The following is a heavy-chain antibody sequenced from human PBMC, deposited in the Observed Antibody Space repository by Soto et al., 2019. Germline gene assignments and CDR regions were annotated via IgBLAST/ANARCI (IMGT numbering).Heavy chain of an antibody. Sequence: QVQLQESGPGLVKPSETLSLTCTVSGGSISNYYWSWIRQPPGKGLEWIGYIYYSGSTNYNPSLKSRDTISVDTSKNQFSLKLSSVTAADTAVYYCARDKVDIGVSGTHYYYCMDVWGQGTTVTVSS. J-gene: IGHJ6*02. CDR2: IYYSGST. CDR3: ARDKVDIGVSGTHYYYCMDV. D-gene: IGHD6-19*01. V-gene: IGHV4-59*01. CDR1: GGSISNYY.